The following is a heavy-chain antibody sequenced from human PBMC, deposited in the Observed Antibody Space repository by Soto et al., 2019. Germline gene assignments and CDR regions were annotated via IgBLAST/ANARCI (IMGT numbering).Heavy chain of an antibody. CDR1: GGSVSSGSYY. D-gene: IGHD2-2*01. J-gene: IGHJ5*02. Sequence: SETLSLTCTVSGGSVSSGSYYWSWIRQPPGKGLERIGYIYYSGSTNYNPSLKSRVTISVDTSKNQFSLKLSSVTAADTAVYYCARGVRCSSTSCYAMYWFDPWGQGTLVTVSS. V-gene: IGHV4-61*01. CDR3: ARGVRCSSTSCYAMYWFDP. CDR2: IYYSGST.